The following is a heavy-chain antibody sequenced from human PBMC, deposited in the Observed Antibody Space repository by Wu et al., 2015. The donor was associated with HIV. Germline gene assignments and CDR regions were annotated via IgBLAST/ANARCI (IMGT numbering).Heavy chain of an antibody. Sequence: QVQLVQSGAELKTPGASVKVSCRASGYTLTQFDIHWVRQATGQGLEWMGWMNPNSGNIVYTQKFLGRVTITRNTSINTAYMELGSLKSEDTAVYYCAXGGRYCGGDCYSAADYWGQGTLVTVSS. J-gene: IGHJ4*02. D-gene: IGHD2-21*01. CDR1: GYTLTQFD. CDR3: AXGGRYCGGDCYSAADY. V-gene: IGHV1-8*03. CDR2: MNPNSGNI.